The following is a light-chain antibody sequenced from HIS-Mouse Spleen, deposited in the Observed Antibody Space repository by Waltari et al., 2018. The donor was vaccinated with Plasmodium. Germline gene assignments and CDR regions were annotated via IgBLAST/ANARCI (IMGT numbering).Light chain of an antibody. CDR1: ALPKKH. V-gene: IGLV3-10*01. J-gene: IGLJ3*02. CDR2: EDS. CDR3: YSTASSGNRRV. Sequence: SYELTQPPSVSVSPGQTARINCSGDALPKKHAYWYQQKLGQAHVPVICEDSKRPSGIPEGFSGSSSGTMATLTISGAQVEDEADYYGYSTASSGNRRVFGGGTKLTVL.